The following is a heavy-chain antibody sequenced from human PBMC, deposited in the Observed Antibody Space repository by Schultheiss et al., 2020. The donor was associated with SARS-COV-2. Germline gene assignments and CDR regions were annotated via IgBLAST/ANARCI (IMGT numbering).Heavy chain of an antibody. CDR3: ARDLRGWYYDY. CDR1: GFTFSSYG. CDR2: IWYDGSNK. J-gene: IGHJ4*02. V-gene: IGHV3-33*01. D-gene: IGHD6-19*01. Sequence: GESLKISCAASGFTFSSYGMHWVRQAPGKGLEWVAVIWYDGSNKYYADSVKGRFTISRDNSKNTLYLQMNSLRAEDTAVYYCARDLRGWYYDYWGQGTLVTVSS.